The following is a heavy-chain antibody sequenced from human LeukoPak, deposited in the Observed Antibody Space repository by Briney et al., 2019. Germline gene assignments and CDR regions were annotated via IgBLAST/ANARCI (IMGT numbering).Heavy chain of an antibody. CDR2: ISGSVSST. J-gene: IGHJ6*02. CDR3: AKVMTAVVAAKVGYYYFGMDV. V-gene: IGHV3-23*01. Sequence: GGSLRLSCAASGFTFSSYAMIWVRQTPGKGLEWVSGISGSVSSTYYADSVKGRFTVSRDNSKKTLYLQMNSLRAEDSAVYYCAKVMTAVVAAKVGYYYFGMDVWGQGTRSPSP. D-gene: IGHD2-15*01. CDR1: GFTFSSYA.